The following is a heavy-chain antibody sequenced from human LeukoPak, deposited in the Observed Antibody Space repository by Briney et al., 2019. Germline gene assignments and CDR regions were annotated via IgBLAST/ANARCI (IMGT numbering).Heavy chain of an antibody. V-gene: IGHV1-18*01. CDR1: GYTFTSYD. D-gene: IGHD5-18*01. Sequence: ASVKVSCKASGYTFTSYDISWVRQAPGQGLEWMGWISAYNGNTNYAQKLQGRVTMTTDTSTSTAYMELRSLRSDDTAVYYCARYTDTAMDLDYWGQGTLVTVSS. CDR2: ISAYNGNT. J-gene: IGHJ4*02. CDR3: ARYTDTAMDLDY.